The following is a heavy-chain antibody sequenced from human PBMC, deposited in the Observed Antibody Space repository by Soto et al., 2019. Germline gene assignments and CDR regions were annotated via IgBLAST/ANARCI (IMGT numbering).Heavy chain of an antibody. CDR3: ARVPRGLRLDYFDY. J-gene: IGHJ4*02. D-gene: IGHD4-17*01. CDR1: GGSFSGYY. V-gene: IGHV4-34*01. Sequence: QVQLQQWGAGLLKPSETLSLTCAVYGGSFSGYYWSWIRQPPGKGLERIGEINHSGSTNYNPSLRSQVTISVNTSKNQYSLKLSSVTAADTAVYYCARVPRGLRLDYFDYWGQGTLVTVSS. CDR2: INHSGST.